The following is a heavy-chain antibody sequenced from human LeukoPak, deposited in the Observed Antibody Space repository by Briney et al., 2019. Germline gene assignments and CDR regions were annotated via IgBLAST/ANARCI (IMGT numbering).Heavy chain of an antibody. CDR3: ARLVSYDVLTENFYKYYMDV. J-gene: IGHJ6*03. D-gene: IGHD3-9*01. Sequence: MPSETLSLTCTVSSGSISSNNYYWGWIRQPPGKGLEWIGSIYYTGSTFYNPSLKSRVTMSLDALKNQLTLKVTSVTVTDTAVYYCARLVSYDVLTENFYKYYMDVWGKGTTVTVSS. CDR1: SGSISSNNYY. V-gene: IGHV4-39*01. CDR2: IYYTGST.